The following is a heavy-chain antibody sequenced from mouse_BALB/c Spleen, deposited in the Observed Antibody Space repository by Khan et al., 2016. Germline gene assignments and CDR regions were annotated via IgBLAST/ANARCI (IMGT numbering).Heavy chain of an antibody. CDR3: ARDHYYAMDY. V-gene: IGHV1-7*01. CDR1: GYTFTSYW. J-gene: IGHJ4*01. Sequence: QVQLQQSGAELAKPGASVKMSCKASGYTFTSYWMHWVKQRPGQGLEWIGYINPSTGYTEYNQKFKDKATLTADKSSSTAYMQLSSLTSEDSAVSYCARDHYYAMDYWGQGTSVTVSS. CDR2: INPSTGYT.